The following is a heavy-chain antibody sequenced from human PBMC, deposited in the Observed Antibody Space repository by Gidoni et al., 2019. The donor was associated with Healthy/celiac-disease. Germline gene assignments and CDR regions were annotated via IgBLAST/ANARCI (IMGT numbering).Heavy chain of an antibody. CDR2: IYDSGST. CDR3: ARGDGSGSPSLDY. D-gene: IGHD3-10*01. J-gene: IGHJ4*02. CDR1: GGSISSCGYY. Sequence: QVQLQESGPGLFKPSQTLSLTCTVSGGSISSCGYYWSWIRQHPGKGLEWIGYIYDSGSTYYNPSLKSRVTISVDTSKNKFSLKLSSVTAADTAVYYCARGDGSGSPSLDYWGQGTLVTVAS. V-gene: IGHV4-31*03.